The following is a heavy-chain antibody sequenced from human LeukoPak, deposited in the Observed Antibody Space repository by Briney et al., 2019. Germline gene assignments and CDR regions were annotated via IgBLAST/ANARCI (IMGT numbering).Heavy chain of an antibody. V-gene: IGHV3-30*18. J-gene: IGHJ4*02. D-gene: IGHD3-10*01. CDR1: GFTFGSYG. CDR3: AKEPLPGGSGSYFFDY. CDR2: ISYDGSNE. Sequence: GGSLRLSCAASGFTFGSYGMHWVRQAPGKGLEWVAAISYDGSNEYYLDSVKGRFTISRDNSKNTLYLQMNSLRAEDTAVYYCAKEPLPGGSGSYFFDYWGQGTLVTVSS.